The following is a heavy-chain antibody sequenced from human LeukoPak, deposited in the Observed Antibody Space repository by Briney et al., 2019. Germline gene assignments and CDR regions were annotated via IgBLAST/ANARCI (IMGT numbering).Heavy chain of an antibody. J-gene: IGHJ5*02. CDR1: GGSFSGYY. Sequence: SETLSLTCAVYGGSFSGYYWSWIRQPPGKGLEWIGEINHSGSTNYNPSLKSRVTISVDTSKNQFSLKLSSVTAAGTAVYYCARGGKLRYFDWLPPRRVYNWFDPWGQGTLVTVSS. CDR3: ARGGKLRYFDWLPPRRVYNWFDP. V-gene: IGHV4-34*01. D-gene: IGHD3-9*01. CDR2: INHSGST.